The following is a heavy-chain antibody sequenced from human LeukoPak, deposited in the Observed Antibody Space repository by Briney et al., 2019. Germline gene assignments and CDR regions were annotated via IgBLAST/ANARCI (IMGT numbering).Heavy chain of an antibody. CDR3: AREKGERWLQLSDYYYYYYMDV. D-gene: IGHD5-24*01. J-gene: IGHJ6*03. V-gene: IGHV3-74*01. CDR1: GFTFSSYW. CDR2: INSDGSST. Sequence: GGSLRLSCAASGFTFSSYWMHWVRQAPGKGLVWVSRINSDGSSTSYADSVKGRFTISRDNSKNTLYLQMNSLRAEDTAVYYCAREKGERWLQLSDYYYYYYMDVWGKGTTVTVSS.